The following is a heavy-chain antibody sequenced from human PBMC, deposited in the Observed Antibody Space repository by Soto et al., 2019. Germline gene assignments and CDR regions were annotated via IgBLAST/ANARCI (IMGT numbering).Heavy chain of an antibody. Sequence: AGSLRLSCAASGFTFSSFELHWVRQAPGKGLEWISYISSSGSTAYYASSVEGRFTISRDNDNNSVYLQMDSLRAEDTSLYYCTRAAWFHYLSFVWGQGALVTVSS. D-gene: IGHD3-10*01. CDR1: GFTFSSFE. CDR3: TRAAWFHYLSFV. CDR2: ISSSGSTA. J-gene: IGHJ4*02. V-gene: IGHV3-48*03.